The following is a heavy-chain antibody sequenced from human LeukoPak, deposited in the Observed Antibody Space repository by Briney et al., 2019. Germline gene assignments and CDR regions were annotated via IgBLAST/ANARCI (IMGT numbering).Heavy chain of an antibody. CDR2: INPNSGGT. D-gene: IGHD2-15*01. CDR1: GYTFTDYY. V-gene: IGHV1-2*02. CDR3: ARDKGGERYHYYGMDV. Sequence: ASVKVSCKASGYTFTDYYMHWGRQAPGQGLEWMGWINPNSGGTNYAQKFQGRVTMTRDTSISTAYMELSRLRSHGTAVYYCARDKGGERYHYYGMDVWGQGTTVTVPS. J-gene: IGHJ6*02.